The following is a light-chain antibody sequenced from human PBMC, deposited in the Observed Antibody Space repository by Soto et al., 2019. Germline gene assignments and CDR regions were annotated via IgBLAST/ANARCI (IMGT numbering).Light chain of an antibody. J-gene: IGLJ3*02. CDR1: SGHSNYA. CDR2: LNSDGSH. CDR3: QTWGTGIRV. Sequence: QAVVTQSPSASASLGASVKLTCTLSSGHSNYAIAWHQQQPEKGPRYLMNLNSDGSHNKGDGIPDRFSGSSSGAERYLTISSLQSEDEADYYCQTWGTGIRVFGGGTKLTVL. V-gene: IGLV4-69*01.